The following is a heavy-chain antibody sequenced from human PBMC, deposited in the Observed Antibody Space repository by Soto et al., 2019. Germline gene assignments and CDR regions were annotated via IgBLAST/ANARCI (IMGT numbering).Heavy chain of an antibody. V-gene: IGHV1-8*01. D-gene: IGHD6-6*01. CDR3: AFFGSSSLAFDY. CDR2: MNPNSGNT. J-gene: IGHJ4*02. Sequence: QVQLVQSGAEVKKPGASVKVSCKASGYTFTSYDINWVRQATGQGLEWMGWMNPNSGNTGYAQKFQGRVTMTRNTSISTAYMELSSLRSEDTVVYYFAFFGSSSLAFDYWGQGTLVTVSS. CDR1: GYTFTSYD.